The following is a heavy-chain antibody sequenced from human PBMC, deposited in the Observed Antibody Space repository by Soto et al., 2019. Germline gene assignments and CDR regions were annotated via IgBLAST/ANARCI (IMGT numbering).Heavy chain of an antibody. CDR2: INAGNGNT. D-gene: IGHD6-13*01. V-gene: IGHV1-3*01. J-gene: IGHJ4*02. CDR1: GYTFTSYA. CDR3: ARVGAAAGPYYFDY. Sequence: ASVKVSCKASGYTFTSYAMHWVRQAPGQRLEWMGWINAGNGNTKYSQKFQGRVTITRDTSASTAHMELSSLRSEDTAVYYCARVGAAAGPYYFDYWGQGTLVTVSS.